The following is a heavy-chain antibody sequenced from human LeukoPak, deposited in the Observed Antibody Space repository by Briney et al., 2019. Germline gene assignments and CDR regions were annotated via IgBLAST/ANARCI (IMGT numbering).Heavy chain of an antibody. CDR1: GFTFTSYS. CDR2: ISSSSSTI. V-gene: IGHV3-48*02. D-gene: IGHD3-22*01. Sequence: GGSLKLSCAASGFTFTSYSVNWVRQAPGKGLEWVSYISSSSSTIYYADSVKGRFTISRDNAKNSLYLQMNSLRDEDTAVYYCARERVVGRSRSRFDYWGQVTLVTVSS. J-gene: IGHJ4*02. CDR3: ARERVVGRSRSRFDY.